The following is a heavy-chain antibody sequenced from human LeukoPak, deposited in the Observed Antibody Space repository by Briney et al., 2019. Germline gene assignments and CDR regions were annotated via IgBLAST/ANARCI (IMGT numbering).Heavy chain of an antibody. CDR1: GGSISSYY. CDR3: ARNQYYYGSGMRVDP. J-gene: IGHJ5*02. D-gene: IGHD3-10*01. CDR2: IYYSGST. V-gene: IGHV4-59*08. Sequence: SETLSLTCTVSGGSISSYYWSWIRQPPGKGLEWIGYIYYSGSTNYNPSLKSRVTISVDTSKNQFSLKLSSVTAADTAVYYCARNQYYYGSGMRVDPWGQGTLVTASS.